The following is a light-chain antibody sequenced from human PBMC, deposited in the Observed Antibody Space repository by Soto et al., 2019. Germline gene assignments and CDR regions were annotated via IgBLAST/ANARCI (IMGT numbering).Light chain of an antibody. V-gene: IGLV2-8*01. Sequence: QSALTQPPSASGSPGQSVTISCTGTSSDVGASNYVSWYQQHSDKAPKLMIYEVSKRPSGVPDRFSGSKSGNTASLTVSGLQAEDEADDYCSSYAGDNTFVFGSGTKVTVL. CDR1: SSDVGASNY. CDR3: SSYAGDNTFV. J-gene: IGLJ1*01. CDR2: EVS.